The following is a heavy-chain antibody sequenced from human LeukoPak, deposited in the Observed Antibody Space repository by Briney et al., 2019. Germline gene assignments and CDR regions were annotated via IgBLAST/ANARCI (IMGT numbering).Heavy chain of an antibody. Sequence: GASVKASCRASGHTFTDYYLHWVRQAPGQGLQWMGMVNPTAGSRAYAQDFQDRVTMTRDTSTSTVYMELYSLRSEDTAMYYCARDLTNWGRGTLVTVSS. V-gene: IGHV1-46*03. J-gene: IGHJ4*02. CDR2: VNPTAGSR. CDR3: ARDLTN. CDR1: GHTFTDYY.